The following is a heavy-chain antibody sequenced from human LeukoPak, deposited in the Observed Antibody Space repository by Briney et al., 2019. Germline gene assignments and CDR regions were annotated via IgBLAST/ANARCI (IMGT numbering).Heavy chain of an antibody. CDR1: GFTFYDYA. V-gene: IGHV3-9*01. J-gene: IGHJ4*02. D-gene: IGHD2-21*01. Sequence: GGSLRLSCAASGFTFYDYAMHWGRQAPGKGLEWVSGISWNSGRIGYADSVKGRFTISRDNSKNTLYLQMNSLRPEDAAVYSCAKAPVTSCRGAYCYPFDSWGQGTLVTVSS. CDR3: AKAPVTSCRGAYCYPFDS. CDR2: ISWNSGRI.